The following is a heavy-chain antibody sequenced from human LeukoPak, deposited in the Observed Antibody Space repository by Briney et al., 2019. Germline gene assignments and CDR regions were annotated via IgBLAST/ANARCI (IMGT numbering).Heavy chain of an antibody. J-gene: IGHJ4*02. CDR1: GFTFSSYG. CDR2: IRYDGSNK. CDR3: AKVRFGFLYCSSTSCYAFDY. D-gene: IGHD2-2*01. Sequence: GGSLRLSCAASGFTFSSYGMHWVRQAPGKGLEWVAFIRYDGSNKYYADSVKGRFTISRDNSKNTLYLQMNSLRAEDTAVYYCAKVRFGFLYCSSTSCYAFDYWGQGTLVTVSS. V-gene: IGHV3-30*02.